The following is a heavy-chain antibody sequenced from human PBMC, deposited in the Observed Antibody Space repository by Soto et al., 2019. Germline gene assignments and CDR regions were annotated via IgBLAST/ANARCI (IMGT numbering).Heavy chain of an antibody. CDR2: INHSGST. CDR1: GGSFSGYY. V-gene: IGHV4-34*01. Sequence: SETLSLTCAVYGGSFSGYYWSWIRQPPGKGLEWIGEINHSGSTNYNPSLKSRVTISVDTSKNQFSLKLSSVTAADTAVYYCANRGTVAGKIDYWGQGTLVTVSS. J-gene: IGHJ4*02. CDR3: ANRGTVAGKIDY. D-gene: IGHD6-19*01.